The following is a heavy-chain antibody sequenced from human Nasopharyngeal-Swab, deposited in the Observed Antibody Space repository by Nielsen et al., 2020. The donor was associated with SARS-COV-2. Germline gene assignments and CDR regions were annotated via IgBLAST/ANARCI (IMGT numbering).Heavy chain of an antibody. V-gene: IGHV3-72*01. CDR3: ARGRNSFDY. CDR2: SRNKANSYTT. CDR1: GFTFSDYY. Sequence: GESLKISCAASGFTFSDYYVDWVRQAPGKGLERIGRSRNKANSYTTEYAASVRGRFTVSRDEPNNALFLQMNSLKTEDTAVYYCARGRNSFDYWGQGALVTVSS. J-gene: IGHJ4*02.